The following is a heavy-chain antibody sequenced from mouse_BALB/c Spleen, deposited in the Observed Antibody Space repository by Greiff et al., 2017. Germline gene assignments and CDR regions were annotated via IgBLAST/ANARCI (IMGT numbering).Heavy chain of an antibody. CDR2: ISSGGSYT. CDR3: ARQGTYSFAY. J-gene: IGHJ3*01. Sequence: EVQLVESGGDLVKPGGSLKLSCAASGFTFSSYGMSWVRQTPDKRLEWVATISSGGSYTYYPDSVKGRFTISRDNAKNTLYLQMSSLKSEDTAMYYCARQGTYSFAYWGQGTLVTVSA. D-gene: IGHD2-10*01. V-gene: IGHV5-6*01. CDR1: GFTFSSYG.